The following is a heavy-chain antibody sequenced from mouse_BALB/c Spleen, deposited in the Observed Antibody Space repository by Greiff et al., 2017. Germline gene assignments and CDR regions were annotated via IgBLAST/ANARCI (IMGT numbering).Heavy chain of an antibody. Sequence: EVQGVESGGDLVKPGGSLKLSCAASGFTFSSYGMSWVRQTPDKRLEWVATISSGGSYTYYPDSVKGRFTISRDNAKNTLYLQMSSLKSEDTAMYYCARPNYYGREGMDYWGQGTSVTVSS. D-gene: IGHD1-1*01. CDR1: GFTFSSYG. J-gene: IGHJ4*01. V-gene: IGHV5-6*01. CDR2: ISSGGSYT. CDR3: ARPNYYGREGMDY.